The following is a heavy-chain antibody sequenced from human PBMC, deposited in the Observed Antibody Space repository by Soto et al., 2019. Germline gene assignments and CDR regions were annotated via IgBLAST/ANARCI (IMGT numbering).Heavy chain of an antibody. J-gene: IGHJ4*02. CDR3: AKGLYASGWSFLDY. V-gene: IGHV3-30*18. Sequence: QVQLVESGGGVVQPGRSLRLSCAASGFMFSSYGMHWVRQAPGKGLEWVALLSYDGSNKYYADSVKGRFTISRDNSKNPLYLQMNGLRAEDTAVYYCAKGLYASGWSFLDYWGQGTLVTVSS. CDR2: LSYDGSNK. CDR1: GFMFSSYG. D-gene: IGHD6-19*01.